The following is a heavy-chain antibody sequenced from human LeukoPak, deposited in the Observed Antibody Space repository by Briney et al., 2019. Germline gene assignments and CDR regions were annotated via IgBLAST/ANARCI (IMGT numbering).Heavy chain of an antibody. J-gene: IGHJ3*02. CDR1: GYTFTNYA. CDR2: IDTNTGNP. CDR3: ARDGARADI. Sequence: ASVKVFCKASGYTFTNYAMNWVRQAPGQGLEWMGWIDTNTGNPTYAQGFTGRFVFSLDTSVSTAYLQISSLKAEDTAVYYCARDGARADIWGQGTMVTVSS. V-gene: IGHV7-4-1*02.